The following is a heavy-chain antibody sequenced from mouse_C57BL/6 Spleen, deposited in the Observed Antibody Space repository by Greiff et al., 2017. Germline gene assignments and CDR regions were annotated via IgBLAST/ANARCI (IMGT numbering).Heavy chain of an antibody. CDR2: ISDGGSYT. CDR3: ARASYGSSYWYFDV. Sequence: EVKLMESGGGLVKPGGSLKLSCAASGFTFSSYAMSWVRQTPEKRLEWVATISDGGSYTYYPDNVKGRFTLSRDNAKNNLYLQMRHLKSEDTAMYYYARASYGSSYWYFDVWGTGTTVTVSS. D-gene: IGHD1-1*01. J-gene: IGHJ1*03. V-gene: IGHV5-4*03. CDR1: GFTFSSYA.